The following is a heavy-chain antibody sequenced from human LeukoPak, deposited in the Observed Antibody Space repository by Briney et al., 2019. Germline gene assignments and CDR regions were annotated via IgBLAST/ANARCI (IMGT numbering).Heavy chain of an antibody. J-gene: IGHJ4*02. CDR2: NDPGDSDT. Sequence: GESLKISCKASGYSFTNFWIGWVRQTPGKGLEWMGINDPGDSDTRYTPSFQGQVTISADKSLSTAYLQWNSLRASDTAMYYCARQTAMGRSGDYWGQGTLVTVSS. CDR1: GYSFTNFW. V-gene: IGHV5-51*01. D-gene: IGHD7-27*01. CDR3: ARQTAMGRSGDY.